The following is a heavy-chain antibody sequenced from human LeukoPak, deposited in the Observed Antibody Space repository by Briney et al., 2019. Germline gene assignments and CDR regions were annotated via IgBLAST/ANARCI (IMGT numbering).Heavy chain of an antibody. CDR2: IYTSGGT. CDR1: GGSISSGSYY. CDR3: ARDYYDRFDP. Sequence: SETLSLTCTVSGGSISSGSYYWSWIRQPAGKGLEWIGRIYTSGGTNYNPSLKSRVTISVDTSKNQFSLKLSSVTAADTAVYYCARDYYDRFDPWGQGTLVTVSS. D-gene: IGHD3-22*01. V-gene: IGHV4-61*02. J-gene: IGHJ5*02.